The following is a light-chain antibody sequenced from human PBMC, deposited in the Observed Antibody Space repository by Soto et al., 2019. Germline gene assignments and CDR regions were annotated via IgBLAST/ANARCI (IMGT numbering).Light chain of an antibody. J-gene: IGKJ2*01. Sequence: DIVMTQSPDSLAVSLGERATINCKTSKSVLYSSKNKNYLAWYQQKTGQPPKLLIYWTSTRESGVPDRFSGSGSGTDFALTISSLQAEDVAVYYCQQYYSSPYTFGQGTKLEIK. CDR3: QQYYSSPYT. CDR1: KSVLYSSKNKNY. V-gene: IGKV4-1*01. CDR2: WTS.